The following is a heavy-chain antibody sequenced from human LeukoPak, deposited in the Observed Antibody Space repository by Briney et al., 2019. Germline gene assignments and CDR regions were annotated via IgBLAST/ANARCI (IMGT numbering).Heavy chain of an antibody. CDR3: ARGPIAAAEGYYFDY. J-gene: IGHJ4*02. Sequence: GESLKISCEGSGYSFTSYWIGWVRQMPGKGLEWMGIIYPGDSDTRYSPSFQGQVTISADKSISTAYLQWSSLKASDTAMYYCARGPIAAAEGYYFDYWGQGTLVTVSS. CDR2: IYPGDSDT. D-gene: IGHD6-13*01. CDR1: GYSFTSYW. V-gene: IGHV5-51*01.